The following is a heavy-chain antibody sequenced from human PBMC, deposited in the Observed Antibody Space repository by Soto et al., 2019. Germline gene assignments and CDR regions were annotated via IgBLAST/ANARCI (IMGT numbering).Heavy chain of an antibody. V-gene: IGHV4-34*01. D-gene: IGHD3-22*01. CDR3: ARGGNRYYYDSSGSRRGWLDT. J-gene: IGHJ5*02. Sequence: SSTXSLTCSVYVFSFVVYYFSLIRHPPGKGLELIGEINHSGSTNYNPSLKSRVNISVDTSKNQFSLKLSSVTAADTAVYYCARGGNRYYYDSSGSRRGWLDTCGQGTLVTVYS. CDR1: VFSFVVYY. CDR2: INHSGST.